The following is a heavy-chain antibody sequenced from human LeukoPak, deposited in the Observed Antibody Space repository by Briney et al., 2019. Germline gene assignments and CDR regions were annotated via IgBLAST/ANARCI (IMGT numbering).Heavy chain of an antibody. CDR1: GGSFSGYY. J-gene: IGHJ4*02. CDR2: MNHSGST. CDR3: ARGTMTTVTYYFDY. D-gene: IGHD4-17*01. V-gene: IGHV4-34*01. Sequence: SETLSLTCAVYGGSFSGYYWSWIRQPPGKGLEWIGEMNHSGSTNYNPSLKSRVTISVDTSKNQFSLKLSSVTAADTAVYYCARGTMTTVTYYFDYWGQGTLVTVSS.